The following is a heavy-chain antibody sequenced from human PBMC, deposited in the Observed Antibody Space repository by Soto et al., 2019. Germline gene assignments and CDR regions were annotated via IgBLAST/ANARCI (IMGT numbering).Heavy chain of an antibody. J-gene: IGHJ4*02. D-gene: IGHD3-3*01. Sequence: SETLSLTCTVSSGSITFYYWTWFRQSPGKGLEWIGYIAYNGTTTYNPSLKSRVTISLNTSKSRFSLRLTSATAADTTTYYCARGQYFSFWSGLTYYSDHSDQGAQLTVST. CDR1: SGSITFYY. CDR2: IAYNGTT. V-gene: IGHV4-59*01. CDR3: ARGQYFSFWSGLTYYSDH.